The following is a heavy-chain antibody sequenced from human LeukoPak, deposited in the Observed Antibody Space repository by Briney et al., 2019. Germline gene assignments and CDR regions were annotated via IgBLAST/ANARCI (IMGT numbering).Heavy chain of an antibody. CDR2: INHSGST. CDR1: GGSFSGYY. D-gene: IGHD3-22*01. Sequence: KSSETLSLTCAVYGGSFSGYYWSWIRQPPGKGLEWIGEINHSGSTNYNPSLKSRVTISVDTSKNQFSLKLSSVTAADTAVYYCARGGWRSYYYDSSDVFDIWGQGTMVTVSS. CDR3: ARGGWRSYYYDSSDVFDI. V-gene: IGHV4-34*01. J-gene: IGHJ3*02.